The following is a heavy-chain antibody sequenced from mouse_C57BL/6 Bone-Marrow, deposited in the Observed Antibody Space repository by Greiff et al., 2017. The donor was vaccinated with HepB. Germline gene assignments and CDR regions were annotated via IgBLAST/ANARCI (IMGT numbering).Heavy chain of an antibody. CDR1: GYTFTSYW. D-gene: IGHD1-1*01. CDR3: ASLGYGSSYDY. J-gene: IGHJ2*01. CDR2: IDPSDSYT. V-gene: IGHV1-69*01. Sequence: QVQLQQSGAELVMPGASVKLSCKASGYTFTSYWMHWVKQRPGQGLEWIGEIDPSDSYTNYNQKFKGKSTLTVDKSSSTAYMQLSSLTSEDSAVYYCASLGYGSSYDYWGQGTTLTVSS.